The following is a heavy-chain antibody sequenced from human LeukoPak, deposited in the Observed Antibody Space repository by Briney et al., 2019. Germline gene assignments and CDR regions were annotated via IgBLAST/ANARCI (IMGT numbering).Heavy chain of an antibody. D-gene: IGHD3-22*01. CDR2: ISGSGGST. V-gene: IGHV3-23*01. CDR1: GFTFSSYA. J-gene: IGHJ4*02. CDR3: AKDVPYYYDSSGIY. Sequence: GGSLRLSCAASGFTFSSYAMSWVRQAPGKGLEWVSAISGSGGSTYYADSVRGRFTISRDNPKNTLYLQMNSLRAEDTAVYYCAKDVPYYYDSSGIYWGQGTLVTVSS.